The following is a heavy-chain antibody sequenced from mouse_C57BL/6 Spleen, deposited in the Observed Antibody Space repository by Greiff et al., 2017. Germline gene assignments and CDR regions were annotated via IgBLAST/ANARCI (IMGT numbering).Heavy chain of an antibody. CDR3: ARRTYYSKPYYYAMDY. CDR1: GYTFTDYN. V-gene: IGHV1-18*01. D-gene: IGHD2-5*01. Sequence: VQLQQSGPELVKPGASVKIPCKASGYTFTDYNMDWVKQSHGKSLEWIGDINPNNGGTIYNQKFKGKATLTVDKSSSTAYMELRSLTSEDTAVYYCARRTYYSKPYYYAMDYWGQGTSVTVSS. J-gene: IGHJ4*01. CDR2: INPNNGGT.